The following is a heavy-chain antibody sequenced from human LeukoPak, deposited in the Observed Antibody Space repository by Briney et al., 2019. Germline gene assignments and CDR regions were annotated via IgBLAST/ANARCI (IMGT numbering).Heavy chain of an antibody. D-gene: IGHD6-19*01. CDR1: GSSVNHYY. CDR3: ARGPLGSGWYVADWYFGL. J-gene: IGHJ2*01. V-gene: IGHV4-4*07. CDR2: IYTNGAT. Sequence: PSETLSLTCTVSGSSVNHYYRNWLRQPPGKGLEWIGRIYTNGATNYNPSLKSRVTMSIDTSKNQFSLKFKSVTAADTAVYYCARGPLGSGWYVADWYFGLWGRGALVTVSS.